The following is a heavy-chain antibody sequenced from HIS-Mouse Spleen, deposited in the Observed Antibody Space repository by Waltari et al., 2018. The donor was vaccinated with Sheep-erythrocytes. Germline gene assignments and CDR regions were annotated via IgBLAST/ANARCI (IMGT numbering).Heavy chain of an antibody. D-gene: IGHD1-7*01. CDR2: IYSGGST. J-gene: IGHJ3*02. V-gene: IGHV3-66*01. CDR1: GFTVSSNY. Sequence: EVQLVESGGGLVQPGGSLRLSCAASGFTVSSNYMSWVRQAPGKGLAGGSFIYSGGSTYYAESVKGRFTISRDNSKNTLYLQMNSLRAEDTAVYYCARDSNWNYAFDIWGQGTMVTVSS. CDR3: ARDSNWNYAFDI.